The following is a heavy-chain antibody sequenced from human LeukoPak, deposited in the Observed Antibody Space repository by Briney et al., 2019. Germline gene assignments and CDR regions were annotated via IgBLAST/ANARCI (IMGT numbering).Heavy chain of an antibody. D-gene: IGHD3-10*01. CDR2: ISSNGGST. CDR3: ARDAEGGYYGSGSLLSI. Sequence: GGSLRLSCAASGFTFSSYAMHWVRQAPGKGLEYVSAISSNGGSTYYANSVKGRFTISRDNSKNTLYLQMGSLRAEDMAVYYCARDAEGGYYGSGSLLSIWGQGTVVTVSS. J-gene: IGHJ3*02. CDR1: GFTFSSYA. V-gene: IGHV3-64*01.